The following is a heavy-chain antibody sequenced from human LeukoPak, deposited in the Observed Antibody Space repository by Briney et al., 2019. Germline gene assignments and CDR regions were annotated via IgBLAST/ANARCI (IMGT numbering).Heavy chain of an antibody. Sequence: SETLSLTCTVSGGSISSYYWSWVRQPPGKGLEWIGYIYYSGSTNYNPSLKSRVTISVDTSKNQFSLKLTSVTAADTAVYYCTRSSTGFPLGFWSQGTLVTVSS. J-gene: IGHJ4*02. CDR1: GGSISSYY. CDR2: IYYSGST. V-gene: IGHV4-59*12. D-gene: IGHD2-8*02. CDR3: TRSSTGFPLGF.